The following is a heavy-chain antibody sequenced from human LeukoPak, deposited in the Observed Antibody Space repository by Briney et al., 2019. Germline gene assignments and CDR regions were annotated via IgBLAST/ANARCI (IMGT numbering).Heavy chain of an antibody. V-gene: IGHV4-34*01. D-gene: IGHD3-16*02. J-gene: IGHJ4*02. CDR2: INHSGST. CDR3: ARERPFGGVIGN. CDR1: GGSFSGYY. Sequence: SETLSLTCAVYGGSFSGYYWSWIRQPPGKGLEWIGEINHSGSTNYNPSLKSRVTMSVDTSKNQFSLKLSSVTAADTAVYYCARERPFGGVIGNWGQGTLVTVSS.